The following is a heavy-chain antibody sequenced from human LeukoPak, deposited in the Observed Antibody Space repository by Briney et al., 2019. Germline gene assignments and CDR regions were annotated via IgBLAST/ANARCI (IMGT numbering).Heavy chain of an antibody. CDR1: GGSIRNAGYC. CDR3: ARVEATGMVPDS. CDR2: ILYSGNT. J-gene: IGHJ5*01. V-gene: IGHV4-31*03. D-gene: IGHD5-18*01. Sequence: SETLSLTCTVSGGSIRNAGYCWSWIRHFPGRGLEWIGYILYSGNTVYNPSLKRRVSMSVDTSKNQFSLNVSSLTAADTAMHYCARVEATGMVPDSWGQGAQVTVSS.